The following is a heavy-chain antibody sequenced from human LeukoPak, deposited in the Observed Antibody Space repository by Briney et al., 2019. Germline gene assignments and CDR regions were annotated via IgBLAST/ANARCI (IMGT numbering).Heavy chain of an antibody. D-gene: IGHD6-25*01. Sequence: ASVKVSCKASGYTCTSYGISWVRQAPGQGLERMGWISAYNGNTNYAQKLQGRVTMTTDTSTSTAYMELRSLRSDDTAVYYCARAYSSVPFDYWGQGTLVTVSS. CDR1: GYTCTSYG. J-gene: IGHJ4*02. CDR3: ARAYSSVPFDY. V-gene: IGHV1-18*01. CDR2: ISAYNGNT.